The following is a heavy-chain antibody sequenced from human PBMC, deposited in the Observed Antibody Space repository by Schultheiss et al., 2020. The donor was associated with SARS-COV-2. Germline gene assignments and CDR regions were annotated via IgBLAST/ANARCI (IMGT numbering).Heavy chain of an antibody. J-gene: IGHJ6*02. Sequence: SETLSLTCAVYGGSFSGYYWSWIRQPPGKGLEWIGRIYTSGSTNYNPSLKSRVTISVDTSKNQFSLKLSSVTAADTAVYYCARRAGTTFSYYYGMDVWGQGTTVTVSS. V-gene: IGHV4-4*08. D-gene: IGHD1-7*01. CDR3: ARRAGTTFSYYYGMDV. CDR1: GGSFSGYY. CDR2: IYTSGST.